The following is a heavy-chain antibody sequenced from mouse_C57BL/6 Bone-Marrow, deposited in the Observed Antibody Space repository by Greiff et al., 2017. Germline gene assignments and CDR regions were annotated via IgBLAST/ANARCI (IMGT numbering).Heavy chain of an antibody. J-gene: IGHJ2*01. CDR1: GISFTTGYYR. D-gene: IGHD1-1*01. Sequence: EVQLQESGPGLVKPSQTVFLTCTVTGISFTTGYYRWGWIRQFPGNKLEWRGYIYYSGTITYNPSLTSRTTITRDTPKNQFFLEMNSLTAEDTATYYCARDGGYYGHFDYWGQGTTLTVSS. CDR3: ARDGGYYGHFDY. CDR2: IYYSGTI. V-gene: IGHV3-5*01.